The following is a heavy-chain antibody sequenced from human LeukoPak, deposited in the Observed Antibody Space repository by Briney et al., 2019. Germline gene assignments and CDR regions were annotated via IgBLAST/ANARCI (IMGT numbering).Heavy chain of an antibody. V-gene: IGHV3-30-3*01. CDR2: ISYDGSNK. J-gene: IGHJ4*02. D-gene: IGHD2-21*01. CDR1: GFTFSSYA. CDR3: ARGGGQSIRHIDY. Sequence: GGSLRLSCAASGFTFSSYAMHWVRQAPGKGLEWVAVISYDGSNKYYADSVKGRFTISRDNSKNTLYLQMNSLRAEDTAVYYCARGGGQSIRHIDYWGQGTLVTVSS.